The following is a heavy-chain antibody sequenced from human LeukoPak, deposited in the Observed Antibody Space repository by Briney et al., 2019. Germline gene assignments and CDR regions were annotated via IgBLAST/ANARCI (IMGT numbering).Heavy chain of an antibody. J-gene: IGHJ3*02. V-gene: IGHV3-23*01. D-gene: IGHD1-26*01. CDR1: GLTFRSYV. CDR3: AKALVGIDAFDI. CDR2: FSDSGGRT. Sequence: GGSLRLSCEASGLTFRSYVMSWVSQAPGKGLEWVSGFSDSGGRTFYAEAVKRRFTISRDNSKNTLSLQMNSLRAEDTAVYYCAKALVGIDAFDIWGQGTMVTVSS.